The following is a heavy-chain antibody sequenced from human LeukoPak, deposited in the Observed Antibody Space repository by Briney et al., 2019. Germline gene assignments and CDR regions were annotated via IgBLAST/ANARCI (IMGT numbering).Heavy chain of an antibody. V-gene: IGHV3-66*01. CDR3: ARAQGGKIQLWDYYFDY. CDR2: IYSAGTT. J-gene: IGHJ4*02. Sequence: GGALRLSCAASGFTVRDNYISGVRQAPGKGLEWVALIYSAGTTHADSVRGRFTISRDKSKNMLYLQMNSLRAEDTAVYFCARAQGGKIQLWDYYFDYWGQGTLVTVSS. D-gene: IGHD5-18*01. CDR1: GFTVRDNY.